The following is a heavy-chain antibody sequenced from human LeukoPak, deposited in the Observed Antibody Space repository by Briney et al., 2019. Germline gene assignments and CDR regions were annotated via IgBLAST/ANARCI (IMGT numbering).Heavy chain of an antibody. J-gene: IGHJ4*02. CDR1: GFTFSTYW. D-gene: IGHD1-1*01. V-gene: IGHV3-7*01. CDR2: INQDGSGK. Sequence: GGSLRLSCAASGFTFSTYWMTWVRQAPGKGLEWVANINQDGSGKYYVDSVKGRFTISRDNAKNSLYLQMNSLRAEDTAVYYCARDFSLTRLERPFDYWGQGTLVTVSS. CDR3: ARDFSLTRLERPFDY.